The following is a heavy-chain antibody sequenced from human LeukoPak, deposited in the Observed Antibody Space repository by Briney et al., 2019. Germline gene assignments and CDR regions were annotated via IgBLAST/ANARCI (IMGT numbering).Heavy chain of an antibody. CDR1: GSSITNYY. Sequence: KSSETLSLTCSVSGSSITNYYWSWIRQPPGKGLEWIGFIYASGGTNYNPSLKSRVTKSVDTSKTQFSLKLSSVTAADTAVYYCARHGKGGSYYYAFDIWGQGTVVTVSS. CDR2: IYASGGT. D-gene: IGHD1-26*01. CDR3: ARHGKGGSYYYAFDI. J-gene: IGHJ3*02. V-gene: IGHV4-4*09.